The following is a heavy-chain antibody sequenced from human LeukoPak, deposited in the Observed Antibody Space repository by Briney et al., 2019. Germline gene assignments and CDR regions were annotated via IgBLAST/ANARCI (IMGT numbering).Heavy chain of an antibody. CDR3: ARTLTYYDSSGYGNWFDP. CDR1: GGSISSYY. J-gene: IGHJ5*02. V-gene: IGHV4-59*01. CDR2: IYYSGST. Sequence: SETLSLTCTVSGGSISSYYWSWIRQPPGKGLEWIGYIYYSGSTNYNPSLKSRVTISVDTSKNQFSLKLSPVTAADTAVYYCARTLTYYDSSGYGNWFDPWGQGTLVTVSS. D-gene: IGHD3-22*01.